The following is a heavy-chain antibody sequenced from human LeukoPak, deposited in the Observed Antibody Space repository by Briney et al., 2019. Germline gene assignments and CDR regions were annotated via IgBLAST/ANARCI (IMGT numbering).Heavy chain of an antibody. CDR2: ISAHNGHT. Sequence: ASVKVSCKASGYTFTTYGISWVRQAPGQGLEWMGWISAHNGHTNYAQKLQGRVTMTTDTSTSTAYMDLRSLRSDDTAVYYCARDRVGYCSSTTCYRESFDYWGQGTLVTVSS. D-gene: IGHD2-2*01. V-gene: IGHV1-18*01. CDR1: GYTFTTYG. J-gene: IGHJ4*02. CDR3: ARDRVGYCSSTTCYRESFDY.